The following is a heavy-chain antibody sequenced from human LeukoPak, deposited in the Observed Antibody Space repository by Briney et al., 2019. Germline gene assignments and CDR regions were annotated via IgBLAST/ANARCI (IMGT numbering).Heavy chain of an antibody. Sequence: GGSLRLSCAASGFTFSSYAMSWVRQAPGKGLEWVLAISGSGGSTYYADSVKGRFTISRDNSKNTLYLQMNSLRAEDTAVYYCAIIGELLRDYWGQGTLVTVSS. CDR1: GFTFSSYA. CDR3: AIIGELLRDY. V-gene: IGHV3-23*01. CDR2: ISGSGGST. J-gene: IGHJ4*02. D-gene: IGHD1-26*01.